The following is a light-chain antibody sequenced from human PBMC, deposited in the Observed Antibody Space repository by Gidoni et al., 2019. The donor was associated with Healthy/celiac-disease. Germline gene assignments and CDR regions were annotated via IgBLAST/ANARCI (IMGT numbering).Light chain of an antibody. V-gene: IGKV3-20*01. CDR2: GAS. CDR3: QQYGSSPYT. J-gene: IGKJ2*01. Sequence: ELVLTQSPATLSLSPGERATLSCRASQSVSSSYLAWYQQKPGQAPRLLIYGASSRATGIPDRFSGSGSGTDFTLTSSRLEPEDFAVYYCQQYGSSPYTFGQGTKLEIK. CDR1: QSVSSSY.